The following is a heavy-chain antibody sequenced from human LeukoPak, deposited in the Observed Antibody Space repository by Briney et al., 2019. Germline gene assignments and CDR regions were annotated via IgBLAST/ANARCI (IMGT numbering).Heavy chain of an antibody. CDR3: ARHWGVGGYGFDY. V-gene: IGHV5-51*01. J-gene: IGHJ4*02. Sequence: GESLKISCKASGYRFTSFWIGWVRQMPGKGLEWMGIIFPDTSDTRYSPSFQGQVTISADKSISTAYLQWSSLKASDTAMYYCARHWGVGGYGFDYWGQGTLVPSPQ. CDR1: GYRFTSFW. CDR2: IFPDTSDT. D-gene: IGHD5-12*01.